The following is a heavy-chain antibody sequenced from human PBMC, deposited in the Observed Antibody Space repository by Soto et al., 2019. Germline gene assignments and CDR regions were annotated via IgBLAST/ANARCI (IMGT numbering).Heavy chain of an antibody. CDR1: GYTFSNYV. V-gene: IGHV1-3*01. J-gene: IGHJ5*02. D-gene: IGHD6-19*01. CDR2: INAGNGNT. CDR3: AREMDYYDSSGHYINWFDP. Sequence: ASVKVSCKASGYTFSNYVINWVRQAPGQRLDWMGWINAGNGNTKYSQKFQGRVTITRDTSASTAYMELSSLRSEDTAVYYCAREMDYYDSSGHYINWFDPWGQGTQVTVSS.